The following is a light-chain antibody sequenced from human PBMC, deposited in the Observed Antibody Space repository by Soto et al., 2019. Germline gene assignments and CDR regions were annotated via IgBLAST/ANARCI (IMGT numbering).Light chain of an antibody. Sequence: EIALTQSPGTLSVSPGERATLSCRASQSVSSNLAWYQQKPGQAPRLLIYGASSRATGIPDRFSGSGFGTDFTLTISRLEPEDFAVYYCQLYDISLFAFGPGTKVDIK. V-gene: IGKV3-20*01. CDR2: GAS. CDR3: QLYDISLFA. J-gene: IGKJ3*01. CDR1: QSVSSN.